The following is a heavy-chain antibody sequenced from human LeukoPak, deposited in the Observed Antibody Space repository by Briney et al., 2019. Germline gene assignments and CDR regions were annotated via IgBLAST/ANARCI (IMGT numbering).Heavy chain of an antibody. D-gene: IGHD3-3*01. Sequence: GGSLRLSCAASGFTFSSYSMNWVRQAPGKGLEWVSSISSSSSYIYYADSVKGRFTISRDNAKNSLYLQMNSLRAEDTAVYYCARDKIFGVVIISSGMDVWGQGTTVTVSS. J-gene: IGHJ6*02. CDR3: ARDKIFGVVIISSGMDV. CDR1: GFTFSSYS. CDR2: ISSSSSYI. V-gene: IGHV3-21*01.